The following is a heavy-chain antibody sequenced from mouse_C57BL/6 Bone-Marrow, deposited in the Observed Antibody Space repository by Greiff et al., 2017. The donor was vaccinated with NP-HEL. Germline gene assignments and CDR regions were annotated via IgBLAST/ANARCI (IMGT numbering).Heavy chain of an antibody. D-gene: IGHD2-3*01. CDR3: ARKGWLLREDWYFDV. J-gene: IGHJ1*03. V-gene: IGHV1-78*01. CDR1: GYTFTDHT. CDR2: IYPRDGST. Sequence: QVQLQQSDAELVKPGASVKISCKVSGYTFTDHTIHWMKQRPEQGLEWIGYIYPRDGSTKYNEKFKGKATLTADKSSSTAYMQLNSLTSEDSAVYFCARKGWLLREDWYFDVWGTGTTVTVSS.